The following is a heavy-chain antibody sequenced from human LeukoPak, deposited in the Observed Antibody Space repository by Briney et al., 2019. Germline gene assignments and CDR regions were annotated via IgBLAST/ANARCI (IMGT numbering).Heavy chain of an antibody. J-gene: IGHJ4*02. V-gene: IGHV4-34*01. CDR2: INHSGST. D-gene: IGHD3-3*01. CDR1: GGPFSGYY. CDR3: ARASLGFWRGYYQGFDY. Sequence: SETLSLTCAVYGGPFSGYYWSWIRQPPGKGLEWIGEINHSGSTNYNPSLKSRVTISVDTSKNQFSLKLSSVTAADTAVYYCARASLGFWRGYYQGFDYWGQGTLVTVSS.